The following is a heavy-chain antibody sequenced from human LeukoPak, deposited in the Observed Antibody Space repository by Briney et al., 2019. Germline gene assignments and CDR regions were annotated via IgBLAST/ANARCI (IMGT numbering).Heavy chain of an antibody. J-gene: IGHJ3*02. V-gene: IGHV1-2*02. CDR3: ARPYYEYSGYYVVQGVFEI. CDR1: GYTFTCYY. D-gene: IGHD3-22*01. Sequence: GASVKVSCKTSGYTFTCYYMHWVRQAPGQGLEWMGWINPNSGGTNYAQKFQGRVTMTRDTSISTAYMELSRLRSDDTAVYYCARPYYEYSGYYVVQGVFEIWGLGTLVTGSS. CDR2: INPNSGGT.